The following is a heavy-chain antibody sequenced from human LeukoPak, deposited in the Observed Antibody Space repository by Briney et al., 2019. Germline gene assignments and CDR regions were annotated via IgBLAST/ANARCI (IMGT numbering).Heavy chain of an antibody. Sequence: ASVKVSCKASGYTFTGYYMHWVRQAPGQGLEWMGIINPSGGSTSYAQKFQGRVTMTRDMPTSTVYMELSSLRSEDTAVYYRARDGYYYDSSGYSDYWGRGTLVTVSS. CDR2: INPSGGST. V-gene: IGHV1-46*01. D-gene: IGHD3-22*01. CDR1: GYTFTGYY. CDR3: ARDGYYYDSSGYSDY. J-gene: IGHJ4*02.